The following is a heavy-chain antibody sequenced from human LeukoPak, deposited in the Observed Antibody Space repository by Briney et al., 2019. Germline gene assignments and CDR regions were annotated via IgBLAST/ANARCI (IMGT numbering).Heavy chain of an antibody. D-gene: IGHD2-15*01. J-gene: IGHJ4*02. V-gene: IGHV1-2*04. CDR2: INPNSGGT. CDR1: GYTFTGYY. Sequence: ASVKVSCKASGYTFTGYYMHWVRQAPGQGLEWMGWINPNSGGTNYAQKFQGWVTMTRDTSISTAYMELSRLRSDDTAVYYCARDLDCSGGSCYAFDYWGQGTLVTVSS. CDR3: ARDLDCSGGSCYAFDY.